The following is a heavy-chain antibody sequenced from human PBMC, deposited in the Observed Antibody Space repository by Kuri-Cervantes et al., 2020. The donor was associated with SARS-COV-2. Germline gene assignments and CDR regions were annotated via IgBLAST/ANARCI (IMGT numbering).Heavy chain of an antibody. Sequence: GGSLRLSCAASGFTFSSYAMHWVRQAPGKGLEWVAVISYDGSNKYYADSVKGRFTISRDNSKNTLYLQMNSLRAEDTAVYYCAKSDWFDPWGQGTLVTVSS. V-gene: IGHV3-30-3*02. CDR1: GFTFSSYA. CDR3: AKSDWFDP. CDR2: ISYDGSNK. J-gene: IGHJ5*02.